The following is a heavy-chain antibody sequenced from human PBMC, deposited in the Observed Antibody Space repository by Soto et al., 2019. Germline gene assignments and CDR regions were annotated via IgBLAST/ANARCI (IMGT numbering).Heavy chain of an antibody. J-gene: IGHJ5*02. CDR2: ISYDKNTK. D-gene: IGHD6-25*01. Sequence: GGSLRLSCEASGFTFSTYGMHWVRQAPGKGLEWVAIISYDKNTKYYADSLKGRFTISRDNSKNTLYMDINKVKPEETDVYYCAKEVLAAGQGWFDPWGQGTLVTVSS. V-gene: IGHV3-30*18. CDR1: GFTFSTYG. CDR3: AKEVLAAGQGWFDP.